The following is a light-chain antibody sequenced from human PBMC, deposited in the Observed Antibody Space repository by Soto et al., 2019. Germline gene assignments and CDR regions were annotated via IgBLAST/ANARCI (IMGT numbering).Light chain of an antibody. CDR1: QSVNRN. Sequence: EIVMTQSPATLSVSPGERATLSCRASQSVNRNLAWYQQKPGQTPRLLIYDASSRATGIPARFSGSGSGTDFTLTISSLQSEDFAGYYCQQYNNWPLPFGGGTNVEIK. J-gene: IGKJ4*01. V-gene: IGKV3-15*01. CDR2: DAS. CDR3: QQYNNWPLP.